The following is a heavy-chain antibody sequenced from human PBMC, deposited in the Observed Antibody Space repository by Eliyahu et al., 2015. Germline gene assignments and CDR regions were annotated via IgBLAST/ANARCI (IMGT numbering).Heavy chain of an antibody. J-gene: IGHJ3*02. Sequence: EVQLVESXGGLVQPGGSLRLXXAASGXTVSXNSXGWVRQGXGKGLDWVSLIYTGASTYYADSVKGRFAISRDTSKNTLYLQMNSLRTEDTAVYFCARAMTAIVVPAFDIWGQGTMVTVSS. CDR3: ARAMTAIVVPAFDI. CDR2: IYTGAST. CDR1: GXTVSXNS. V-gene: IGHV3-66*02. D-gene: IGHD3-22*01.